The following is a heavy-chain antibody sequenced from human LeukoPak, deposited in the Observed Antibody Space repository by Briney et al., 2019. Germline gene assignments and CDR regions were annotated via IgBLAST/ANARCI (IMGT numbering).Heavy chain of an antibody. J-gene: IGHJ4*02. CDR1: GFAFNTYA. V-gene: IGHV3-33*01. Sequence: GGSLRLSCAASGFAFNTYAMHWVRQAPGQGLEWVALIWHDGSHKFYSNSVRGQFAISRDNSKNTVSLQMNNLRPEDTAVYYCAREIFGSGSYPGFWGQGTLVTVSS. CDR3: AREIFGSGSYPGF. CDR2: IWHDGSHK. D-gene: IGHD3-10*01.